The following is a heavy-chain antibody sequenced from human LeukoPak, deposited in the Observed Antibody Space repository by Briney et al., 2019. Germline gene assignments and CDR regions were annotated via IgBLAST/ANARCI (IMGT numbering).Heavy chain of an antibody. Sequence: SQTLSLTCTVSGGSISSGSYYWSWIRQPAGKGLEWIGRIYTSGSTNYNPSLKSRVTISVDTSKNQFSLKLSSVTAADTAVYYCARDYGVHFDYWGQGILVTVSS. CDR1: GGSISSGSYY. CDR3: ARDYGVHFDY. D-gene: IGHD4-17*01. CDR2: IYTSGST. V-gene: IGHV4-61*02. J-gene: IGHJ4*02.